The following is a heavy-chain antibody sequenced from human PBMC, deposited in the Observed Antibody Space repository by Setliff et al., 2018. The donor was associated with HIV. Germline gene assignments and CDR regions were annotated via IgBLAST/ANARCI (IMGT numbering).Heavy chain of an antibody. CDR2: ISYTGTT. D-gene: IGHD3-22*01. J-gene: IGHJ4*02. V-gene: IGHV4-61*01. Sequence: SETLSLTCTVSGGSITYSSYYWSWIRQPPGKGLEWIGYISYTGTTKYNPSLKSRVTISVDTSKNQFSVRLSSVSAADTAVYFCARHVARFDYDTGGYYVSHFDYWGQGTQVTVSS. CDR1: GGSITYSSYY. CDR3: ARHVARFDYDTGGYYVSHFDY.